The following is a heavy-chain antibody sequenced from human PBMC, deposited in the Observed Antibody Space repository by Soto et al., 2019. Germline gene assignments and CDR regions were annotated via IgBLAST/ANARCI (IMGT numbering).Heavy chain of an antibody. Sequence: SETLSLTCTVSGGSISNKYWSWIRQPAGKGLEWIGHIYYSGNTDYNPSLKSRLAISIDTSKNQFSLKLSSVTAADTAVYFCAREGGESSDGLYYFDSWGQGSLVTVSS. CDR2: IYYSGNT. D-gene: IGHD3-16*01. CDR1: GGSISNKY. V-gene: IGHV4-59*12. J-gene: IGHJ4*02. CDR3: AREGGESSDGLYYFDS.